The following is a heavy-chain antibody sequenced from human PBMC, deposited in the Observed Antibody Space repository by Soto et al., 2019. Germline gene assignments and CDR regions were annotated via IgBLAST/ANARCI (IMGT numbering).Heavy chain of an antibody. CDR1: GFTFSSYG. CDR2: SEGDGSST. Sequence: PGGSLRLSCAASGFTFSSYGMHWVRQAPGKGLEWVSRSEGDGSSTASADSVKGRFTVSRDDARNTLYLQMSSLRADDTAIYYCAREGLDTAGFFDVWGQGTMVTVSS. J-gene: IGHJ3*01. D-gene: IGHD6-13*01. V-gene: IGHV3-74*01. CDR3: AREGLDTAGFFDV.